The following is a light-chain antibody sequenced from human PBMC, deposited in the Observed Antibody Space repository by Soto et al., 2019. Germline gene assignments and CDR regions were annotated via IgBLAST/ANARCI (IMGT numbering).Light chain of an antibody. CDR1: QSISSW. CDR2: KAS. CDR3: QEYDTYLFT. Sequence: DIQMTQSPSTLSASVGDRVTITCRASQSISSWLAWYQQKPGKAPKLLIYKASSLESGVPSRFSVSGSGIEFTLTISSLQSDDFATYYCQEYDTYLFTFGEGTKLE. J-gene: IGKJ2*01. V-gene: IGKV1-5*03.